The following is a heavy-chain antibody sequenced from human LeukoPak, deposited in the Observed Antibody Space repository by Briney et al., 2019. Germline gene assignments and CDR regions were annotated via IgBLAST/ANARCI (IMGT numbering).Heavy chain of an antibody. CDR2: ISSSGSTI. D-gene: IGHD2-15*01. J-gene: IGHJ4*02. CDR1: GFTFSDYF. V-gene: IGHV3-11*01. Sequence: GGSLRLSCAASGFTFSDYFMSWIRQAPGKGLEWVSYISSSGSTIYYADSLKGRFTISRDDAKNTLYLKMNSLRAEDTAVYYCARARSGGRSSVGYWGQGTLVTVSS. CDR3: ARARSGGRSSVGY.